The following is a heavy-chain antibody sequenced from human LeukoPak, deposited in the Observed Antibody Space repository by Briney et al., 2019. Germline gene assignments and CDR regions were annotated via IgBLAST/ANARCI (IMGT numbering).Heavy chain of an antibody. J-gene: IGHJ3*02. V-gene: IGHV4-38-2*02. CDR3: ANRLLRSGTGAFDI. Sequence: TETLPLTCSVSGDSISRGYYCGWIRPPPGKGLEWIGSVSHGGAAHDSMATFYNPSLKSRVTMSVDTSKNQFSLRLTSVTAADTALYFCANRLLRSGTGAFDIWGLGTVVVVSS. CDR2: VSHGGAAHDSMAT. CDR1: GDSISRGYY. D-gene: IGHD1-1*01.